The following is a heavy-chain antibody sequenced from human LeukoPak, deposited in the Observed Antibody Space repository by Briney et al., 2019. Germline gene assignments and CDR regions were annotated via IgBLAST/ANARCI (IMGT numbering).Heavy chain of an antibody. V-gene: IGHV3-23*01. CDR1: GFTFSRYA. J-gene: IGHJ3*01. CDR3: AKMGVTTERY. Sequence: PGGSLRLSCAASGFTFSRYAMSWVRQAPGKGLDWVSSITASGGSTYYADSVKGRFTISSDSSKNTLYLQMSSLRAEDTASYCCAKMGVTTERYWGQGTMVTVSS. CDR2: ITASGGST. D-gene: IGHD4-17*01.